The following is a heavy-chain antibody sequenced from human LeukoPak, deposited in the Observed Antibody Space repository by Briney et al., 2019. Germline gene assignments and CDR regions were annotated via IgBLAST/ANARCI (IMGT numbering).Heavy chain of an antibody. CDR2: IIPILGIA. Sequence: GASVKVSCKASGGTFSSYAISWVRQAPGQGLEWMGRIIPILGIANYAQKFQGRVTITADKSTSTAYMELSSLRSEDTAVYYCARDSYYYGSGSNEWGQGTLVTVSS. J-gene: IGHJ4*02. V-gene: IGHV1-69*04. CDR3: ARDSYYYGSGSNE. CDR1: GGTFSSYA. D-gene: IGHD3-10*01.